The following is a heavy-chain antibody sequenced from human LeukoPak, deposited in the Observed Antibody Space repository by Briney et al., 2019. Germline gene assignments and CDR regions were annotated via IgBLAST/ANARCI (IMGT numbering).Heavy chain of an antibody. CDR3: ARGRIYGGNSLDC. V-gene: IGHV4-34*01. J-gene: IGHJ4*02. CDR1: GGSFSGYY. CDR2: INHSGST. D-gene: IGHD4-23*01. Sequence: PSETLSLTCAVYGGSFSGYYWSWIRQPPGKGLEWIGEINHSGSTNYNPSLKSRVTISVDTSKNQFSLKLSSVTAADTAVYYCARGRIYGGNSLDCWGQGTLVTVSS.